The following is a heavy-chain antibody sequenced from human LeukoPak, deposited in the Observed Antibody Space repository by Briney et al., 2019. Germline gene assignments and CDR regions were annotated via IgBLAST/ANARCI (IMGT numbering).Heavy chain of an antibody. D-gene: IGHD4-23*01. V-gene: IGHV1-46*01. CDR2: INPSGSST. Sequence: ASVKVSCKASGYIFTNHYMHWVRQAPGQGLEWMGLINPSGSSTLYAEKSRGRIIMTRDMSTATDYMELSSLRSEDTAVYYCARDNSIADRGWWFDPWGQGTLVTVSS. CDR1: GYIFTNHY. CDR3: ARDNSIADRGWWFDP. J-gene: IGHJ5*02.